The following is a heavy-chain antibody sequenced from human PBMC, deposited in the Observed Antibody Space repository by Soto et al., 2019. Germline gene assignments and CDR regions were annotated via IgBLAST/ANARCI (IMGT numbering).Heavy chain of an antibody. CDR1: GGTFSSYA. V-gene: IGHV1-69*13. CDR3: AGKYCSSTSCYKGYYYGMDV. D-gene: IGHD2-2*02. Sequence: SVKVSCKASGGTFSSYAISWVRQAPGQGLEWMGGIIPIFGTANYAQKFQGRVTITADESTSTAYMELSSLRSEDTAVYYCAGKYCSSTSCYKGYYYGMDVWGQGNTVTVSS. CDR2: IIPIFGTA. J-gene: IGHJ6*02.